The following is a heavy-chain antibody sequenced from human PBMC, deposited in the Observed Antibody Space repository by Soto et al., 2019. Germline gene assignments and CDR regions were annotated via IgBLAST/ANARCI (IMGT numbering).Heavy chain of an antibody. CDR3: ARSGHYYDSSGYYFDY. CDR1: GGSISSGDYY. Sequence: SETLSLTCTVSGGSISSGDYYWSWIRQPPGKGLEWIGYIYYSGSTYYNPSLKSRVTISVDTSKNQFSLKLSSVTAADTAVYYCARSGHYYDSSGYYFDYWGQGTLVTVSS. CDR2: IYYSGST. J-gene: IGHJ4*02. V-gene: IGHV4-30-4*01. D-gene: IGHD3-22*01.